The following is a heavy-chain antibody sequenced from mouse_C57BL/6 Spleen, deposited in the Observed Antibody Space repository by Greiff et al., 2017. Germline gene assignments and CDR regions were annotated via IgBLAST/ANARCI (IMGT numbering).Heavy chain of an antibody. V-gene: IGHV14-4*01. CDR3: TSLRYFDV. CDR1: GFNIKDDY. J-gene: IGHJ1*03. Sequence: VQLQKSGAELVRPGASVKLSCTASGFNIKDDYMHWVKQRPEQGLEWIGWIDPENGDTEYASKFQGKATITADTSSNTAYLQLSSLTSEDTAVYYCTSLRYFDVWGTGTTVTVSS. CDR2: IDPENGDT.